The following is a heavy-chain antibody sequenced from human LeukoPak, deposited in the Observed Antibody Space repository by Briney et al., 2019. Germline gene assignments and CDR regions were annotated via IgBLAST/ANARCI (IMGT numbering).Heavy chain of an antibody. D-gene: IGHD3-3*01. CDR1: GGTFSSYA. V-gene: IGHV1-69*05. CDR2: IIPIFGTA. J-gene: IGHJ5*02. CDR3: ARAIVSITIFGVVTGFDP. Sequence: SVKVSCKASGGTFSSYAISWVRQAPGQGFEWMGGIIPIFGTANYAQKFQGRVTITTDESTSPAYMELSSLRSEDTAVYYCARAIVSITIFGVVTGFDPWGQGTLVTVSS.